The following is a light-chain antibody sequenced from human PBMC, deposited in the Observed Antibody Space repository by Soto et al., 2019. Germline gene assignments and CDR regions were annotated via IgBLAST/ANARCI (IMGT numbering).Light chain of an antibody. Sequence: DIQLIQSPATLSASVGDRITITCRASENIFKFLAWYQQRSGRAPNLLIYAASDLETGVPSRFSGRASGTECTITIDSRQPDDSATQYCQHYNTQSITFGGGTKVDVK. V-gene: IGKV1-5*01. CDR2: AAS. J-gene: IGKJ4*01. CDR3: QHYNTQSIT. CDR1: ENIFKF.